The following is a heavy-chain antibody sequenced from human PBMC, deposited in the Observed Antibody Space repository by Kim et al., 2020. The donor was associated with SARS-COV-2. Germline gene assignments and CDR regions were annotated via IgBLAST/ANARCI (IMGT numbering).Heavy chain of an antibody. Sequence: SETLSLTCAVYGGSFSGYYWSWIRQPPGKGLEWIGEINHSGSTNYNPSLKSRVTISVDTSKNQFSLKLSSVTAADTAVYYCARAYLTRLHQNRGAFDPWGQGTLVTVSS. V-gene: IGHV4-34*01. CDR3: ARAYLTRLHQNRGAFDP. D-gene: IGHD4-4*01. CDR2: INHSGST. J-gene: IGHJ5*02. CDR1: GGSFSGYY.